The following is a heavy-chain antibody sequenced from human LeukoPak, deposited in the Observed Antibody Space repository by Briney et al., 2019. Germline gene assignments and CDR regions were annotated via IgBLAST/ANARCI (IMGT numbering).Heavy chain of an antibody. V-gene: IGHV4-30-4*08. CDR2: IYYSGST. Sequence: SQTLSLTCTVSGGSNSSGDYYWSWIRQPPGKGLEWIGFIYYSGSTYYNPSLKSRVTISVDTSKNQFSLKLSSVTAADTAVFYCASTYYYYYMDVWGKGTTVTVSS. CDR3: ASTYYYYYMDV. J-gene: IGHJ6*03. CDR1: GGSNSSGDYY.